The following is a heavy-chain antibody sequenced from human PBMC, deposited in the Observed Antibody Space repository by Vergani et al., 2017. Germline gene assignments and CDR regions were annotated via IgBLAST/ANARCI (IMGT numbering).Heavy chain of an antibody. CDR3: ARVNTETNGHLYYYYYMDV. V-gene: IGHV4-34*01. CDR2: IDHTGRP. J-gene: IGHJ6*03. D-gene: IGHD4-11*01. CDR1: GESFTSYH. Sequence: QVQLQQWGGGLLKPSETLSLTCVVNGESFTSYHWTWIRQSPGEGLEWVGDIDHTGRPAYNPSLKSRLTRSVDKSRNQFSLTLNSVTATDTAIYFCARVNTETNGHLYYYYYMDVWGQGTAVTVS.